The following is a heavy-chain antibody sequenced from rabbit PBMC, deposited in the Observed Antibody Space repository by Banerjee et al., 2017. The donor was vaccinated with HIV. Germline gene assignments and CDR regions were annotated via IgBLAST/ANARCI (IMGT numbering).Heavy chain of an antibody. CDR2: IYAGSGTT. CDR1: GIDFSSSNY. CDR3: ARLAGSDYYWFFGL. J-gene: IGHJ3*01. Sequence: QSLEESGGDLVKPGASLTLTCTASGIDFSSSNYISWVRQAPGKGLEWIGCIYAGSGTTYYASWAKGRFTISKTSSTTVTLQMTSLTAADTATYFCARLAGSDYYWFFGLWGQGTLVTVS. V-gene: IGHV1S40*01. D-gene: IGHD8-1*01.